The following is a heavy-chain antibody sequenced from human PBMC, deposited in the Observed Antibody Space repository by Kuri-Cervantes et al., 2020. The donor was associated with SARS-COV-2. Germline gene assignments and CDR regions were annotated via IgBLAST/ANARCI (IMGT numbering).Heavy chain of an antibody. V-gene: IGHV4-39*01. CDR2: IYYSGST. D-gene: IGHD2-15*01. CDR1: GGSISSSSYY. CDR3: ARQEVVAATNWFDP. Sequence: ESLKISCTVSGGSISSSSYYWGWIRQPPGKGLEWIGSIYYSGSTYYNPSLKSRVTISVDTSKNQFSLKLSSVTAADTAVYYCARQEVVAATNWFDPWGQGTLVTVSS. J-gene: IGHJ5*02.